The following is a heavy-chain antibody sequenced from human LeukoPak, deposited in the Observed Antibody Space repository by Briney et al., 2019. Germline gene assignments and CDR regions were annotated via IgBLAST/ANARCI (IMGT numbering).Heavy chain of an antibody. CDR3: ARESGGLWFGELRRSEGGLDY. V-gene: IGHV1-69*04. D-gene: IGHD3-10*01. CDR2: IIPILGIA. J-gene: IGHJ4*02. Sequence: ASVKVSCKASGGTFSSYAISWVRQAPGQGLEWMGRIIPILGIANYAQKFQGRVTFTADKSTSTAYMELSSLRSEDTAVYYCARESGGLWFGELRRSEGGLDYWGQGTLVTVSS. CDR1: GGTFSSYA.